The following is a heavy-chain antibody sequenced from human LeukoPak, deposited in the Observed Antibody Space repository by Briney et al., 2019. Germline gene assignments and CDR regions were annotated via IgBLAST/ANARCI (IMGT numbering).Heavy chain of an antibody. CDR3: AREGSMTARPFVSIDY. V-gene: IGHV4-4*07. CDR2: IHTSGST. J-gene: IGHJ4*02. Sequence: SETLSLTCTVSGGSLSSYYGSWIRQPAGKGLEWIGRIHTSGSTDYNPSLESRVTMSVDTSKNQFSLKLSSVTAADTAVYYCAREGSMTARPFVSIDYWGQGTLVTVSS. D-gene: IGHD6-6*01. CDR1: GGSLSSYY.